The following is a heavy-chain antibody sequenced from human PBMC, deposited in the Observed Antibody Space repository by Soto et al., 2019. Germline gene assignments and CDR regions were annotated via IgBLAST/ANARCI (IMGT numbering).Heavy chain of an antibody. D-gene: IGHD4-17*01. J-gene: IGHJ4*02. Sequence: QLLESGGGLVQSGGSLRLSCAASGFTFGNFAMSWVRQAPGKGLEWVSGIGGRGTTFYADSVKGRFTISRDNSKNTLHLQMNGLRAEDRAVYYCAKFRGMSDGEYHLGYWGQGTLVTVSS. CDR3: AKFRGMSDGEYHLGY. CDR2: IGGRGTT. CDR1: GFTFGNFA. V-gene: IGHV3-23*01.